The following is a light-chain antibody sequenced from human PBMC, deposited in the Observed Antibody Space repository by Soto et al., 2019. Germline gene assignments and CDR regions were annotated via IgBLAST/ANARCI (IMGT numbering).Light chain of an antibody. Sequence: EIVLTQSPGTLSLSLGERATLSCRASQSVSTKYVAWYQQNPGQAPSLLIYGTSNRAADVPDRFSATGSGTDFTLTISRLQPEDFEVYCWQHYGSSPPATFGHGSKLEIK. CDR2: GTS. CDR3: QHYGSSPPAT. J-gene: IGKJ2*01. CDR1: QSVSTKY. V-gene: IGKV3-20*01.